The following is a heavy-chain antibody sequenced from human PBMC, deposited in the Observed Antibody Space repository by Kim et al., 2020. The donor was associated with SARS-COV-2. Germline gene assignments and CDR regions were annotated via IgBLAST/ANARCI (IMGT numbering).Heavy chain of an antibody. J-gene: IGHJ6*02. CDR2: ISNDGSSR. V-gene: IGHV3-30*18. CDR3: AKASLPTLEGVDV. Sequence: GGSLRLSCGAFGFTFGRYGMHWVRQAPGKGLEWVAVISNDGSSRYYGDSVNGRFTISRDNSKNTLYLQMNSLRPEDTAVYYCAKASLPTLEGVDVLGQGTTVTVSS. CDR1: GFTFGRYG.